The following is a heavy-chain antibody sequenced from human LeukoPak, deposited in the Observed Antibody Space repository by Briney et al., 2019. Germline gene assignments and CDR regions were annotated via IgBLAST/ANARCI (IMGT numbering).Heavy chain of an antibody. Sequence: SETLSLTCAVYGGSFSGYYWSWIRQPPGKGLEWIGEINHSGSTNYNPSLKSRVTISVDTSKNQFSLKLSPVTAADTAVYYCARVGDGGNSDYWGQGTLVTVSS. J-gene: IGHJ4*02. CDR1: GGSFSGYY. V-gene: IGHV4-34*01. CDR3: ARVGDGGNSDY. D-gene: IGHD4-23*01. CDR2: INHSGST.